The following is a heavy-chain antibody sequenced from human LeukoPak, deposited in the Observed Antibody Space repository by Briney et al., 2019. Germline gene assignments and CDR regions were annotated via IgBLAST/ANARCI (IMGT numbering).Heavy chain of an antibody. D-gene: IGHD1-26*01. CDR1: GYTFTSHA. CDR3: ARGLRAYSGSYYNY. V-gene: IGHV1-3*01. Sequence: ASVKVSCKASGYTFTSHAVHWVRQAPGQRPEWMGWINAGSGDTKCSQNLEGRVTITRDTSASTAYMELTSLKSEDTAVYYCARGLRAYSGSYYNYWGQGTLVTVSS. CDR2: INAGSGDT. J-gene: IGHJ4*02.